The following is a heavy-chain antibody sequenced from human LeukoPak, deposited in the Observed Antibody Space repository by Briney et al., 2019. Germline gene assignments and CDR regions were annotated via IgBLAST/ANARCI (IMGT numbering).Heavy chain of an antibody. J-gene: IGHJ4*02. V-gene: IGHV4-39*01. CDR2: IYYSGNT. CDR1: GGSISSSDYY. Sequence: SETLSLTCTVSGGSISSSDYYGAWIRQPPGKGLEWIGSIYYSGNTYYHPSLKSRVTISVDTSKNQFSLKLSSVTAADTAVYYCASHRRYTTGSEEFDCWGQGALVTVSS. D-gene: IGHD2/OR15-2a*01. CDR3: ASHRRYTTGSEEFDC.